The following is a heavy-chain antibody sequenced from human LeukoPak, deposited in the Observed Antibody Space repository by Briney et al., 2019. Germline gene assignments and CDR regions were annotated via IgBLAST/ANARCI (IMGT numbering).Heavy chain of an antibody. CDR2: INHSGST. D-gene: IGHD6-19*01. CDR3: ARQAAVASTIAFDI. CDR1: GFTFSSYG. V-gene: IGHV4-34*01. J-gene: IGHJ3*02. Sequence: GSLRLSCAASGFTFSSYGMHWVRQAPGKGLEWIGEINHSGSTNYNPSLKSRVTISVDTSKNQFSLKLSSVTAADTAVYYCARQAAVASTIAFDIWGQGTMVTVSS.